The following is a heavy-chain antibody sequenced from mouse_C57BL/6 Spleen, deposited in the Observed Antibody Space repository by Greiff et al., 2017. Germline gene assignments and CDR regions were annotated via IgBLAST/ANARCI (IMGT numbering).Heavy chain of an antibody. CDR1: GYTFPSYW. D-gene: IGHD2-4*01. Sequence: QVQLQQPGAELVKPGASVKMSCKASGYTFPSYWITWVKQRPGQGLEWIGDIYPGSGSTNYNEKFKSKATLTVDTSSSTAYMQLSSLTSEDSAVYYCARADYDAYYAMDYWGQGTSVTVSS. CDR3: ARADYDAYYAMDY. CDR2: IYPGSGST. V-gene: IGHV1-55*01. J-gene: IGHJ4*01.